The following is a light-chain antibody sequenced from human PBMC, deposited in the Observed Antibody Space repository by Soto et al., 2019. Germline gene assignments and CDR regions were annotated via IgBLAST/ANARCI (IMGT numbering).Light chain of an antibody. V-gene: IGKV4-1*01. CDR2: WAS. J-gene: IGKJ2*01. CDR3: QQYESTPPT. CDR1: QSVLYSSNNQKY. Sequence: DIVMTQSPDSLAVSLGERATINCKSSQSVLYSSNNQKYFACYQQRPGQPPKLLIYWASTRESGVPDRCIGSGSGTDFTRTISCLQAEDVAVYDGQQYESTPPTFGQGTKLEIK.